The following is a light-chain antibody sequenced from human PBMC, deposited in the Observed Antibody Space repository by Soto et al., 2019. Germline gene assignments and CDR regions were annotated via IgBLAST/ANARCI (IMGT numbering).Light chain of an antibody. CDR3: AAWDDSLSGVV. Sequence: QSVLTQPPSASGTPGQRVTISCSGSSSNIGSNYVYWYQQLPGTAPKLLIYRNNQRPSGVPDRFSVSKSGTSASLAISGLQSEDEADYYCAAWDDSLSGVVFGGGTKLTVL. J-gene: IGLJ2*01. CDR2: RNN. V-gene: IGLV1-47*01. CDR1: SSNIGSNY.